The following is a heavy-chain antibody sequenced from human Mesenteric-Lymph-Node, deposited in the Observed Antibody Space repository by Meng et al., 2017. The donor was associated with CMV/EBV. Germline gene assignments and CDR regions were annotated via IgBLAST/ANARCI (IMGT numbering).Heavy chain of an antibody. D-gene: IGHD5/OR15-5a*01. CDR1: GFTFDDYT. Sequence: GGSLRLSCAASGFTFDDYTMHWVRQAPGKGLEWVGFIRSKAYGGTTEYAASVKGKFTISRDDSKSIAYLQMNSLKTEDTAVYYCTRGVSTIMFDYWGQGTLVTVSS. CDR3: TRGVSTIMFDY. V-gene: IGHV3-49*04. CDR2: IRSKAYGGTT. J-gene: IGHJ4*02.